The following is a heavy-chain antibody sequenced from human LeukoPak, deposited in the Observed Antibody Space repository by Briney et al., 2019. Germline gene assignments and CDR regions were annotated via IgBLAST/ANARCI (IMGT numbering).Heavy chain of an antibody. V-gene: IGHV4-59*08. D-gene: IGHD2-21*01. CDR2: VYYSGYS. Sequence: PSETLSLTCTVSGGSITSYYWAWLRQPPERGLEWIGYVYYSGYSNYNPSLKSRVSMSVDTSMNQFSLKLASVTAADTAVYYCARHSIASDGARLFGYWGRGTMVTVSS. CDR3: ARHSIASDGARLFGY. J-gene: IGHJ4*02. CDR1: GGSITSYY.